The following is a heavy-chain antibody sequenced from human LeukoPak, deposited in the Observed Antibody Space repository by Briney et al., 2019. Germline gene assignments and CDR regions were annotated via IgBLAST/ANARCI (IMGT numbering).Heavy chain of an antibody. Sequence: GGSLRLSCEASGFTFSDYYMNWIRQAPGKGLEWVSFISCSSSYTNYADSVKGRFTISRDNPKNSLSLQLSSLRAEDTAVYYCARGSMRMATAGLADYWGQGTLVTVSS. J-gene: IGHJ4*02. V-gene: IGHV3-11*05. CDR1: GFTFSDYY. D-gene: IGHD5-24*01. CDR2: ISCSSSYT. CDR3: ARGSMRMATAGLADY.